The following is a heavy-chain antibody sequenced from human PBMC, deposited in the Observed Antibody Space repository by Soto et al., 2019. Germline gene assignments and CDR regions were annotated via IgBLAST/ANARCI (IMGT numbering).Heavy chain of an antibody. D-gene: IGHD3-10*01. CDR3: ARGLYYYASANWFDP. Sequence: PLETLPHTCTVSGGSSISGDYCWSWIRQPPGKGLEWIGYIYDSGSTYYNPSLKSRVTISVDTSKSQFSLKLTSVTAADTAVYYCARGLYYYASANWFDPWGQGTLVTVSS. CDR1: GGSSISGDYC. CDR2: IYDSGST. V-gene: IGHV4-30-4*01. J-gene: IGHJ5*02.